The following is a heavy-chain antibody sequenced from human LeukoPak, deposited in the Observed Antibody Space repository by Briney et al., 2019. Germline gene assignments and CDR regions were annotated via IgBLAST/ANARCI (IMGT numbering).Heavy chain of an antibody. Sequence: SETLSLTCTVPLGSISGYYWCWIRQPLGKRLWCSWHIYYSGSTNYNPYLKSRVTISVDTSKNQFSLKLSSVTAADTAVYYCARLKRSSAYYDPNWFDPWGQGTLVTVSS. D-gene: IGHD3-3*01. CDR2: IYYSGST. J-gene: IGHJ5*02. V-gene: IGHV4-59*08. CDR1: LGSISGYY. CDR3: ARLKRSSAYYDPNWFDP.